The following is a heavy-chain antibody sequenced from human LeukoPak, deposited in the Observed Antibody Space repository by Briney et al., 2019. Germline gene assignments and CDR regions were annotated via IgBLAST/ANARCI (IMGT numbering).Heavy chain of an antibody. CDR3: AKASAMIVVVSKHFDY. CDR2: ISGSGGST. CDR1: GFTFSSYG. J-gene: IGHJ4*02. V-gene: IGHV3-23*01. D-gene: IGHD3-22*01. Sequence: GGSLRLSCAASGFTFSSYGMSWVRQAPGKGLEWVSAISGSGGSTYYADSVKGRLTISRDNSKNTLYLQMNSLRAEDTAVYYCAKASAMIVVVSKHFDYWGQGTLVTVSS.